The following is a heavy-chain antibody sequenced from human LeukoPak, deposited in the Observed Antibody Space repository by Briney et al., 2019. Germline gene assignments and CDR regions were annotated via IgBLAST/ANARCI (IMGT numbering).Heavy chain of an antibody. CDR3: AKYAYCSSTSCYLQNFDH. Sequence: PGGSLRLSCAASGFTFSSYAMSWVRQAPGKGLEWVSAMSGSGGSTYYADSVKGRFTISRDNSKNTLYLQMNSLRAEDTAVYYCAKYAYCSSTSCYLQNFDHWGQGTLVTVSS. V-gene: IGHV3-23*01. CDR1: GFTFSSYA. CDR2: MSGSGGST. D-gene: IGHD2-2*01. J-gene: IGHJ4*02.